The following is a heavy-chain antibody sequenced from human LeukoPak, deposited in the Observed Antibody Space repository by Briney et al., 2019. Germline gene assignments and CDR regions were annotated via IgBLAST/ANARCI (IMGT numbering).Heavy chain of an antibody. V-gene: IGHV3-7*01. CDR1: GFIFSSYW. CDR3: ARKGATYYYDRRHTPFDY. D-gene: IGHD3-22*01. J-gene: IGHJ4*02. CDR2: IKQGGGEK. Sequence: GGSLRLSXAASGFIFSSYWMSWVRQAPGKGLEWVANIKQGGGEKYYVDSVKGRFTISRDNARNSLYLQMNRLRAEDTAVYYCARKGATYYYDRRHTPFDYWGQGTLVTVSS.